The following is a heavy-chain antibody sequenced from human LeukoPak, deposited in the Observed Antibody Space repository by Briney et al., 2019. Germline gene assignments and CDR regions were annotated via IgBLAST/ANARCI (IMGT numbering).Heavy chain of an antibody. CDR2: ISYDGSNK. CDR3: ASPGPYGSGSYFDC. D-gene: IGHD3-10*01. Sequence: PGRPLSLSCAASGFTFSSYAMHWARPAPGKGREGVAVISYDGSNKYYADSVKGRFTISRDNSKNTLYLQMNSLRAEDTAVYYCASPGPYGSGSYFDCWGQGTLVTVCS. V-gene: IGHV3-30-3*01. CDR1: GFTFSSYA. J-gene: IGHJ4*02.